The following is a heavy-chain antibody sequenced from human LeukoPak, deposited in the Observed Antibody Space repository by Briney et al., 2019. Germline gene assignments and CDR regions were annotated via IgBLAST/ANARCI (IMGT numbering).Heavy chain of an antibody. J-gene: IGHJ4*02. CDR1: GGSISSSSYY. V-gene: IGHV4-39*07. D-gene: IGHD3-16*02. CDR3: ARDWTVDYVWGSYRYVSYYFDY. Sequence: SETLSLTCTVSGGSISSSSYYWGWIRQPPGKGLEWIGSIYYSGSTYYNPSLKSRVTISVDTSKNQFSLKLSSVTAADTAVYYCARDWTVDYVWGSYRYVSYYFDYWGQGTLVTVSS. CDR2: IYYSGST.